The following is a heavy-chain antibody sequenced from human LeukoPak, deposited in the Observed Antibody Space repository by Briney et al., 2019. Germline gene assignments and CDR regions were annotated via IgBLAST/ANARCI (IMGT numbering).Heavy chain of an antibody. CDR3: ARVTRSPFGWFDP. D-gene: IGHD2-21*02. V-gene: IGHV3-48*03. J-gene: IGHJ5*02. Sequence: QAGGSLRLSCAASGFTFSSYEMNWVRQAPGKGLEWVSYISSSGSTIYYADSVKGRFTISRDNAKNSLYLQMNSLRVEDTAVYYCARVTRSPFGWFDPWGQGTLVTVSS. CDR2: ISSSGSTI. CDR1: GFTFSSYE.